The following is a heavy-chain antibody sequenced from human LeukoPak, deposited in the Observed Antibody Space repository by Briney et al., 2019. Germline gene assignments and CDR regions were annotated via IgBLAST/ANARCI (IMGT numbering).Heavy chain of an antibody. D-gene: IGHD2-21*02. CDR1: GFTFSSYA. V-gene: IGHV3-23*01. CDR3: AKLVVVTAIPSALLDY. Sequence: PGGSLRLSCAASGFTFSSYAMSWVRQAPGKGLEWVSAISGSGGSTYYADSVEGRFTISRDNSNNPLYLQMNSLRAEDTAVYYCAKLVVVTAIPSALLDYWGQGTLVTVSS. J-gene: IGHJ4*02. CDR2: ISGSGGST.